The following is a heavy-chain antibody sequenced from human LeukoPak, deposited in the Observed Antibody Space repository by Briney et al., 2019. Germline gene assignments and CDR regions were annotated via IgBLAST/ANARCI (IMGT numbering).Heavy chain of an antibody. V-gene: IGHV4-39*07. CDR3: ARPYYDILTGYTNDAFDI. J-gene: IGHJ3*02. CDR2: IYHSGST. D-gene: IGHD3-9*01. CDR1: GGSISYNTYY. Sequence: HSETLSLTCTVSGGSISYNTYYWAWIRQPPGKGLEWIGSIYHSGSTYYNPSLKSRVTISVDTSKNQFSLKLSSVTAADTAVYYCARPYYDILTGYTNDAFDIWGQGTMVTVSS.